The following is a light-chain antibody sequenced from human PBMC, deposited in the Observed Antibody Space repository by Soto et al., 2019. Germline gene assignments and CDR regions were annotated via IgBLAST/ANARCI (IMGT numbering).Light chain of an antibody. CDR2: QDT. J-gene: IGLJ1*01. V-gene: IGLV3-1*01. Sequence: SYELTQPPSVSVSPGQTASITCSGDKLGDKYACWYQQKPGQSPLLVIYQDTKRPSGIPERFSGSNSGNTATLTISGTQAMDEADYYCQAWDSSNFYVFGTGTKVTVL. CDR3: QAWDSSNFYV. CDR1: KLGDKY.